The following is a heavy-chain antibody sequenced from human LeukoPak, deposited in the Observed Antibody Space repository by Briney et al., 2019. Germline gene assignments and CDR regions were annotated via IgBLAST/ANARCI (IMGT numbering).Heavy chain of an antibody. CDR1: GFIFSNYV. Sequence: PGGSLRPSCAASGFIFSNYVMHWVRQPPGKGLEWVAVISYDGSNKYYADSVKGRFTISRDNSKNTLYLQMNSLRAEDTAVYYCARGWDRDCTSTSCYIAYNWGQGTLVSVSS. CDR2: ISYDGSNK. J-gene: IGHJ4*02. CDR3: ARGWDRDCTSTSCYIAYN. D-gene: IGHD2-2*02. V-gene: IGHV3-30-3*01.